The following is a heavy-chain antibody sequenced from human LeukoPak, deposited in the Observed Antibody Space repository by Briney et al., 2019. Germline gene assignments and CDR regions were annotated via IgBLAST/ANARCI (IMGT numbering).Heavy chain of an antibody. CDR1: GYSISSGYH. Sequence: SETLSLTCTVSGYSISSGYHWDWIRQSPGKGLEWIATDHRSGATSYNPSFQSRVTISIDTSKNQFSLKLSSVTAADTAVYYCAKLTAMHYFDYWGQGTLVTVSS. CDR3: AKLTAMHYFDY. D-gene: IGHD5-18*01. CDR2: DHRSGAT. V-gene: IGHV4-38-2*02. J-gene: IGHJ4*02.